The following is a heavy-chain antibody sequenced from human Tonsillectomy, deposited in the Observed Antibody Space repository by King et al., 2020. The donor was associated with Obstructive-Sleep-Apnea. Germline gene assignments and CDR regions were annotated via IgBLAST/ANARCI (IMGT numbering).Heavy chain of an antibody. V-gene: IGHV3-9*01. J-gene: IGHJ4*02. CDR3: ATVADY. CDR2: ITWNGDNA. CDR1: GFTFDAFA. Sequence: VHLVESGGGLVQPGGSLRLSCAGSGFTFDAFAKYWVRQAPGKGLEWVSGITWNGDNAGYADSVRGRLTISRDNAKNSLYLHMTSLRSNDTAMYYCATVADYWGQGTLITVSS.